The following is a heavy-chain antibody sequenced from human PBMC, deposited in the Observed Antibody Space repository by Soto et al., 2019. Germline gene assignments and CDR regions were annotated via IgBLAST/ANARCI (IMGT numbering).Heavy chain of an antibody. D-gene: IGHD6-13*01. CDR3: ARVKAGQDSSLLRATYYYYYGMGV. J-gene: IGHJ6*02. CDR1: VFTFSSYS. V-gene: IGHV3-21*01. Sequence: PGGSLRLSCAASVFTFSSYSMNWVRQAPGKGLEWVSSISSSSSYIYYADSVKGRFTISRDNAKNSLYLQMNSLRAEDTAVYYCARVKAGQDSSLLRATYYYYYGMGVWGQGTTVTVSS. CDR2: ISSSSSYI.